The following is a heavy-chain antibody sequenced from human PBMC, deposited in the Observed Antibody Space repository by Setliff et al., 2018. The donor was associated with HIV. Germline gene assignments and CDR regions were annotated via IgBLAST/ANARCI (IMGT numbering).Heavy chain of an antibody. J-gene: IGHJ4*02. CDR3: AQLGMVDDFDY. CDR1: GGSISSGDYY. CDR2: IYYSGST. V-gene: IGHV4-61*03. D-gene: IGHD1-1*01. Sequence: ASETLSLTCTVSGGSISSGDYYWSWIRQPPGKGLEWIGYIYYSGSTNYNPSLKSRVTISVDTSENHFSLKLRSVTAADTAVYYCAQLGMVDDFDYWGQGTLVTVSS.